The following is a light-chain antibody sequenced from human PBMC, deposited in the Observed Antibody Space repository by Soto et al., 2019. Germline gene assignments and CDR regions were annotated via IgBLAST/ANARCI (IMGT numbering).Light chain of an antibody. CDR3: QQRSKWPIT. CDR2: DAS. V-gene: IGKV3-11*01. CDR1: QSVSSY. J-gene: IGKJ5*01. Sequence: EIVLTQSPPTLSLSPGERATFSCRASQSVSSYLAWYQQKPGQAPRLFIYDASSRATGIPARFSGSGSGTDFTLTISSLEPEDFAVYYCQQRSKWPITFGQGTFPEIK.